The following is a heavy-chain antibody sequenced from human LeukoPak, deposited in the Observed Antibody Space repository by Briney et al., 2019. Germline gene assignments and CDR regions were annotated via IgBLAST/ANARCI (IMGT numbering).Heavy chain of an antibody. D-gene: IGHD6-13*01. J-gene: IGHJ4*02. Sequence: SETLSLTCAVSDDSIISSDYYWGWIRQPPGKGLEWIGSRYYSGFIYYNPSVKSRVTISVDTSKNQFSLELTSVTAADTAVYYCAREGSSSSWDYWGQGTLVTVSS. V-gene: IGHV4-39*02. CDR1: DDSIISSDYY. CDR2: RYYSGFI. CDR3: AREGSSSSWDY.